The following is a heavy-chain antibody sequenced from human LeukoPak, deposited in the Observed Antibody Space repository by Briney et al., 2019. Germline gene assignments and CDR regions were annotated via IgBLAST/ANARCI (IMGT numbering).Heavy chain of an antibody. CDR1: GFTFSSYS. J-gene: IGHJ4*02. CDR3: AKDPRFRDYGSGSYPDY. Sequence: GGSLRLSCAASGFTFSSYSMNWVRQAPGKGLEWVSSISSSSGYIYYADSVKGRFTISRDNAKNTLYLQMNSLRAEDTAVYYCAKDPRFRDYGSGSYPDYWGQGTLVTVSS. V-gene: IGHV3-21*01. CDR2: ISSSSGYI. D-gene: IGHD3-10*01.